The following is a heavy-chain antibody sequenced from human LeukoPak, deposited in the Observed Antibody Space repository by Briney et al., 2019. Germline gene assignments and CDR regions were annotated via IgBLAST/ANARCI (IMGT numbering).Heavy chain of an antibody. Sequence: GGSLRLSCAASGFSFRTYAMHWVRQASGKGLEWVAFVRYDGSNKYYADSVKGRFTISRDNSKNTLYLQMNSLRAEDTAVYYCARGHYYDSSGESTIDYWGQGTLVTVSS. J-gene: IGHJ4*02. CDR2: VRYDGSNK. CDR3: ARGHYYDSSGESTIDY. D-gene: IGHD3-22*01. V-gene: IGHV3-30*04. CDR1: GFSFRTYA.